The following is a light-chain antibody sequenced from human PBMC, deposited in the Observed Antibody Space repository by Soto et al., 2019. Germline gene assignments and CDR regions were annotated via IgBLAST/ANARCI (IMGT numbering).Light chain of an antibody. J-gene: IGLJ3*02. V-gene: IGLV2-8*01. CDR3: SSYAGSNNWV. CDR1: SSDVGDYNY. Sequence: QSVLTQPPSASGSPGQSVTISCTGTSSDVGDYNYVSWYQQHPGKAPKLMIYEVNKRPSGVPDRFSGSKSGNTASLTVSGLQAEDESDYYCSSYAGSNNWVFGGGTKVTVL. CDR2: EVN.